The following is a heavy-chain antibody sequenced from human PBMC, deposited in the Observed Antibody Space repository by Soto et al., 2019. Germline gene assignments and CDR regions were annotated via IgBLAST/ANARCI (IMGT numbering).Heavy chain of an antibody. J-gene: IGHJ4*02. CDR2: ISWNSGSI. V-gene: IGHV3-9*01. CDR1: GFTFDDYA. CDR3: AKDMRSGSYYVIDY. D-gene: IGHD1-26*01. Sequence: EVQLVESGGGLVQPGRSLRLSCAASGFTFDDYAMHWVRQAPGKGLEWVSGISWNSGSIGYADSVKGRFTISRDNAKNSLYLQMNSLRAEDTALYYCAKDMRSGSYYVIDYWGQGTLVTVSS.